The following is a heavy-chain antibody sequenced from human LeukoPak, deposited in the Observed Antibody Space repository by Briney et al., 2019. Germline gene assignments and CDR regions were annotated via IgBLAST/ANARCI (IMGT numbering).Heavy chain of an antibody. Sequence: SVKVSCKASGGTFSSYAISWVRQAPGQGLEWMGGIIPIFGTANYAQKFQGRVTITADESTSTAYMELGSLRSEDTAVYYCASLRIFSSSDVNFDYWGQGTLVTVSS. V-gene: IGHV1-69*01. D-gene: IGHD6-6*01. J-gene: IGHJ4*02. CDR3: ASLRIFSSSDVNFDY. CDR1: GGTFSSYA. CDR2: IIPIFGTA.